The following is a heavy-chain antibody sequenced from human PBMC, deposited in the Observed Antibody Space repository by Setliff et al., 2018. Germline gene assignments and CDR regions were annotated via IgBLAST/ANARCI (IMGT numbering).Heavy chain of an antibody. V-gene: IGHV3-7*01. CDR1: GFTFSSYW. CDR2: IKQDGSEK. J-gene: IGHJ6*02. Sequence: GGSLRLSCVASGFTFSSYWMSWVRQAPGKGLEWVANIKQDGSEKYYVDSVKGRFTISRDNAKNSLYLQMNSLRAEDTAVYYCAKVNNRFWSGYYPYYYAMDVWGQGTTVTVSS. CDR3: AKVNNRFWSGYYPYYYAMDV. D-gene: IGHD3-3*01.